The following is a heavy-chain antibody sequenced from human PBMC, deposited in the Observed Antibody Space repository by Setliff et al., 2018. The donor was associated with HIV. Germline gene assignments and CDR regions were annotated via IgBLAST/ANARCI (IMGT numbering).Heavy chain of an antibody. D-gene: IGHD3-10*01. Sequence: PGGSLRLSCAASGFSFSTYGMSWVRQAPGKGLEWVSGSSGSGESTYYADSVKGRFTISRDNSKNTLYLQMNCLRVEDTAVYYCAGRGGYWGQGTLVTVSS. V-gene: IGHV3-23*01. CDR2: SSGSGEST. CDR1: GFSFSTYG. J-gene: IGHJ4*02. CDR3: AGRGGY.